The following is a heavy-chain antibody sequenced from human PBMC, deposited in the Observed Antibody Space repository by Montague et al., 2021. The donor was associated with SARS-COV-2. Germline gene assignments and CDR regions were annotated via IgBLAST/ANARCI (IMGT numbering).Heavy chain of an antibody. CDR1: GYSISSSYY. D-gene: IGHD2-15*01. V-gene: IGHV4-38-2*02. Sequence: SETLSLTCTVSGYSISSSYYWGWIRQPPGKGLEWIGIIYHSGSTYYNPSLKSRVTISVDTSKNQFSLKLSSVTAADTAVYYCARERRYCSGGSCYSGWFDPWGQGTLVTVSS. CDR3: ARERRYCSGGSCYSGWFDP. J-gene: IGHJ5*02. CDR2: IYHSGST.